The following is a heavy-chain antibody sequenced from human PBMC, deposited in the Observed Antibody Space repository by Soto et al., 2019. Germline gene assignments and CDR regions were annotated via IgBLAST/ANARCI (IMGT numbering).Heavy chain of an antibody. CDR3: ARGLFDSSGYILYYFDY. J-gene: IGHJ4*02. Sequence: PSETTSLTCAVYGGSVYGYYWSWIRQPPGKGLEWIGEINHSGSTNYNPSLKSRVTISVDTSKNQFSLKLSSVTAADTAVYYCARGLFDSSGYILYYFDYWGQGTLVTVSS. V-gene: IGHV4-34*01. CDR1: GGSVYGYY. D-gene: IGHD3-22*01. CDR2: INHSGST.